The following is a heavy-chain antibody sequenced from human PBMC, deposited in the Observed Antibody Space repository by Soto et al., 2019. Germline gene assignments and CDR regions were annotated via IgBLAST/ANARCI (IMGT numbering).Heavy chain of an antibody. CDR3: ATGRSEIVPGAMDT. V-gene: IGHV4-4*07. CDR2: IYPTGST. D-gene: IGHD2-2*01. J-gene: IGHJ5*02. CDR1: GGSFSSYY. Sequence: QVQLQESGPGLVKPSETLSLSCTVSGGSFSSYYCNWVRKSAGKGVDWIGRIYPTGSTTSNPSLKSRLTMSVDTSKNQFSLRLTSMTAADTAVYYCATGRSEIVPGAMDTWGQGTLVTVSS.